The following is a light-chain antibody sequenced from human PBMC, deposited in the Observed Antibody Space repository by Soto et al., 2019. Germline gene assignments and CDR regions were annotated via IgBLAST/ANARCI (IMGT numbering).Light chain of an antibody. CDR1: QNIRSY. Sequence: DIQMTQSPSSLSASVGDRVTITCRASQNIRSYVNWYQQKAGKAPNLLIYAAASLQSGVPSRFRGFGAGTDFTLTITSLQAEDFATYYCQQAYSPAWTFGQGTKVDIK. V-gene: IGKV1-39*01. CDR3: QQAYSPAWT. J-gene: IGKJ1*01. CDR2: AAA.